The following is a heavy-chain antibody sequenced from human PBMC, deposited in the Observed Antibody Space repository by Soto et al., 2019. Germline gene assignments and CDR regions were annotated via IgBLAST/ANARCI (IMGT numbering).Heavy chain of an antibody. CDR3: ARDRFASSWSYFDY. D-gene: IGHD6-13*01. CDR1: GFTFSNYA. CDR2: ISDDGSNK. J-gene: IGHJ4*02. Sequence: SLRLSCAAYGFTFSNYALHWVRQAPGKGLEWVAVISDDGSNKYYADSVKGRFTISRDNSKNTLYLQMNSLRAEDTAVYYCARDRFASSWSYFDYWGQGTPVTVSS. V-gene: IGHV3-30-3*01.